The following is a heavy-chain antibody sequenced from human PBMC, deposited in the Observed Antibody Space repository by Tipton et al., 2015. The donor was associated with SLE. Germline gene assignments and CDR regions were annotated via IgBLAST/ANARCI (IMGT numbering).Heavy chain of an antibody. Sequence: SLRLSCAASGFTFSSSSMNWVRQAPGKGLEWVSYISSSSSTIYYADSVKGRFTISRDNAKNSLYLQMNSLRAEDTAVYYCASIAVAGNFDYWGQGTLVTVSS. J-gene: IGHJ4*02. V-gene: IGHV3-48*01. CDR3: ASIAVAGNFDY. CDR1: GFTFSSSS. CDR2: ISSSSSTI. D-gene: IGHD6-19*01.